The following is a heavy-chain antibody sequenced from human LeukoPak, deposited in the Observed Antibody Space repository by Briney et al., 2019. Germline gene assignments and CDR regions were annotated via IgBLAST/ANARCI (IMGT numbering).Heavy chain of an antibody. V-gene: IGHV1-2*02. CDR1: GYTFTGYY. CDR3: ARSRGYCTNGVCYRGVLNAFDI. Sequence: GASVKVSCKASGYTFTGYYMHWVRQAPGQGLEWMGWINPNSGGTNYAQKFQGRVTMTRDTSISTAYMELSRLRSDDTAVYYCARSRGYCTNGVCYRGVLNAFDIWGQGTMVTVSS. D-gene: IGHD2-8*01. J-gene: IGHJ3*02. CDR2: INPNSGGT.